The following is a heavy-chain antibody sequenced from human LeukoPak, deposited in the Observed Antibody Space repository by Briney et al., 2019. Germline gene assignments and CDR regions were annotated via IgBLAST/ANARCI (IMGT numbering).Heavy chain of an antibody. J-gene: IGHJ5*02. Sequence: PGGSLRLSCAASGFTFSIYAMSWVRQAPGKGLEWVSGISGSGGSTYYADSVKGRFTISRGNSKNTLYLQMNSLRAEDTAVYYCAKGPYSGSSWGQGTLVTVSS. CDR3: AKGPYSGSS. D-gene: IGHD1-26*01. CDR1: GFTFSIYA. V-gene: IGHV3-23*01. CDR2: ISGSGGST.